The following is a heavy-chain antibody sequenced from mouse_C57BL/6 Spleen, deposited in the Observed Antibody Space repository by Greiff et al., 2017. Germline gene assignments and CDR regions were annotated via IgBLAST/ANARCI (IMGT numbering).Heavy chain of an antibody. Sequence: VQLQQSGPELVKPGASVKISCKASGYAFSSSWMNWVKPRPGKGLEWIGRIYPGDGDTNYTGKFKGKATLTADKSSSTAYMQLSSLTSEDSAVYFCARDYYDYEVAYWGQGTLVTVSA. V-gene: IGHV1-82*01. D-gene: IGHD2-4*01. CDR1: GYAFSSSW. CDR2: IYPGDGDT. J-gene: IGHJ3*01. CDR3: ARDYYDYEVAY.